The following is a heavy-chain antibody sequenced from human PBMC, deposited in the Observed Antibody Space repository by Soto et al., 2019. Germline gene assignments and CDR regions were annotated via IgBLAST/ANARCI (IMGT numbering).Heavy chain of an antibody. J-gene: IGHJ5*02. V-gene: IGHV1-3*01. CDR2: INAGNGNT. CDR1: GYTFTSYA. Sequence: ASVKVSCKASGYTFTSYAMHWVRQAPGQRLEWMGWINAGNGNTKYSQKFQGRVTITRDTSASTAYMELSSLRSEDTAVYYRARSHSRYGNWFDPWGQGTLVTVSS. CDR3: ARSHSRYGNWFDP. D-gene: IGHD3-9*01.